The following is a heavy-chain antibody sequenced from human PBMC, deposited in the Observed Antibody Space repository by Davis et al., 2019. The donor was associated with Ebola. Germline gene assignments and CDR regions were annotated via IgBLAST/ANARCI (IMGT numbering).Heavy chain of an antibody. CDR1: GFTFSSYS. J-gene: IGHJ4*02. V-gene: IGHV3-21*01. Sequence: GESLKISCAASGFTFSSYSMNWVRQAPGKGLEWVSSISSSSSYIYYADSVKGRFTISRDNAKNSLYLQMNSLRDEDTAVYYCARVGDYGDYPLHFDYWGQGTLVTVSS. CDR2: ISSSSSYI. CDR3: ARVGDYGDYPLHFDY. D-gene: IGHD4-17*01.